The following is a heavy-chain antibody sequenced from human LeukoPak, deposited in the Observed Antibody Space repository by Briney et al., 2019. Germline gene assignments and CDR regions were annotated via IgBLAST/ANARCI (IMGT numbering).Heavy chain of an antibody. D-gene: IGHD6-6*01. CDR3: ARRIARSSSGFHY. J-gene: IGHJ4*02. V-gene: IGHV4-39*01. CDR1: GGSISSSSYY. CDR2: IYYSGST. Sequence: PSETLSLTCTVSGGSISSSSYYWGWIRQPPGKGLEWIGTIYYSGSTYYNPSLKSRVTVSVDTSKNQFSLKLSSVTAADTAVYYCARRIARSSSGFHYWGQGTLVTVSS.